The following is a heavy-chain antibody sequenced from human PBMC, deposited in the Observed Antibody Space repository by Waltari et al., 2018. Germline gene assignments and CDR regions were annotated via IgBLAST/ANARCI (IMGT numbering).Heavy chain of an antibody. CDR3: ARTSDNQYDSSGYNWDY. J-gene: IGHJ4*02. Sequence: EVQLVESGGGLVQPGGSLRLSCAASGFTFSRFWMHWVRQAPGKGLVLVSRINMNGSPAGYADSVKGRLTISRDNAKETLYLQMSSLRAEDTAVYYCARTSDNQYDSSGYNWDYWGQGTLVTVSS. CDR2: INMNGSPA. CDR1: GFTFSRFW. V-gene: IGHV3-74*01. D-gene: IGHD3-22*01.